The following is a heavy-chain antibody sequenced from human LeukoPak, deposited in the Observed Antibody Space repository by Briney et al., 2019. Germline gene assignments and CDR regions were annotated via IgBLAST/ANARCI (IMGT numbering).Heavy chain of an antibody. CDR3: ARGWRWATRGLDY. V-gene: IGHV4-34*01. CDR1: GGSFSGYY. J-gene: IGHJ4*02. Sequence: SETLSLTCAVYGGSFSGYYWSWIRQPPGKGLEWIGEINHSGSTNYNPSLKSRVTIPVDTSKNQFSLKLSSVTAADTAVYYCARGWRWATRGLDYWGQGTLVTVSS. D-gene: IGHD1-26*01. CDR2: INHSGST.